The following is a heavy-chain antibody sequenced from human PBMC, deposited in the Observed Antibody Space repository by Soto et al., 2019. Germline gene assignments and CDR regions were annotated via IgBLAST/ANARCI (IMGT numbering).Heavy chain of an antibody. CDR2: IYAGGNT. V-gene: IGHV3-53*01. CDR1: GFSVTSNY. Sequence: GSLRLSCAASGFSVTSNYMTWVRQAPGKGLECVSVIYAGGNTYYPDSVKGRFTISSDNSKNTLFLQMNNLRAEDTAVYYCARVTTFYDILTSSYALNYFDYWGQGTRVTVSS. CDR3: ARVTTFYDILTSSYALNYFDY. D-gene: IGHD3-9*01. J-gene: IGHJ4*02.